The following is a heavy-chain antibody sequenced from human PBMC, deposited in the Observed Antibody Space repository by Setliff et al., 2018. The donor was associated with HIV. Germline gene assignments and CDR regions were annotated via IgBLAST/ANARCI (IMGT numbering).Heavy chain of an antibody. Sequence: GASVKVSCKASGYTFTIYDITWVRQAPGQGLEWMGWISAYNGNTNYAQKLQGRVTMTTDTSTSTAYMELRSLRSDDTAVYYCAREGYSVDAFDIWGQGTMVTVSS. J-gene: IGHJ3*02. CDR3: AREGYSVDAFDI. V-gene: IGHV1-18*01. CDR2: ISAYNGNT. CDR1: GYTFTIYD. D-gene: IGHD4-4*01.